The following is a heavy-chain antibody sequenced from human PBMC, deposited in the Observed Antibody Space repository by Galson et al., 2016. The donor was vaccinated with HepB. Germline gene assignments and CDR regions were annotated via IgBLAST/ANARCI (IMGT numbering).Heavy chain of an antibody. D-gene: IGHD3-3*01. V-gene: IGHV3-74*03. CDR1: VFTFSSYW. Sequence: SLRLSCAASVFTFSSYWMNWVRQPPGKGLVWVARINSDGTTTYADSVEGRFTISRDDADNTLYLQMNSLRVEDTAVYYCARDQYDFWSGRSYYYYMDVWGTGTTVTVSS. CDR3: ARDQYDFWSGRSYYYYMDV. J-gene: IGHJ6*03. CDR2: INSDGTT.